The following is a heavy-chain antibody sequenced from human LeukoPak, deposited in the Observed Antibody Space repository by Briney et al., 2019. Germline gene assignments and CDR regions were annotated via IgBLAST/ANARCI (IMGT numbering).Heavy chain of an antibody. Sequence: GGSLRLSCAASGFTLSIFSMNWVRQAPGKGLEWVSYISSSSSTIYYADSVKGRFTISRDNAKNSLYLQMNSLRAEDTAVYYCARDLPYCGGDCLTFDYWGQGTLVTVSS. CDR1: GFTLSIFS. CDR2: ISSSSSTI. CDR3: ARDLPYCGGDCLTFDY. D-gene: IGHD2-21*01. J-gene: IGHJ4*02. V-gene: IGHV3-48*01.